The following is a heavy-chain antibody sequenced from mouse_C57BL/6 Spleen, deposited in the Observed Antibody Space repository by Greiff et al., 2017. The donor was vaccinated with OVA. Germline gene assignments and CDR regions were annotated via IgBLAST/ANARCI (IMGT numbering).Heavy chain of an antibody. CDR2: ISSGSSTI. CDR3: ASGGYYYGSSPYYYAMDY. CDR1: GFTFSDYG. V-gene: IGHV5-17*01. D-gene: IGHD1-1*01. Sequence: EVMLVESGGGLVKPGGSLKLSCAASGFTFSDYGMHWVRQAPEKGLEWVAYISSGSSTIYYADTVKGRFTLSRDNAKNTRFLQMTSLRSEDTAMYYYASGGYYYGSSPYYYAMDYWGQGTSVTVSS. J-gene: IGHJ4*01.